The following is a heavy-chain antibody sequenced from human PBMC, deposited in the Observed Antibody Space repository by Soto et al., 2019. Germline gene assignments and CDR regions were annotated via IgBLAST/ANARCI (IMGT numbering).Heavy chain of an antibody. V-gene: IGHV1-69*01. Sequence: QVQLVQSGAEVKKPGSSVKVSCKASGGTFSSYAISWVRQAPGQGLEWMGGIIPIFGTANYAQKFQGRVTITADESTSTAYMELSSLRSEDTAVYYCARGDDSSGYYYGNYYYYGMDVWGQGTTVTGSS. J-gene: IGHJ6*02. CDR3: ARGDDSSGYYYGNYYYYGMDV. CDR1: GGTFSSYA. CDR2: IIPIFGTA. D-gene: IGHD3-22*01.